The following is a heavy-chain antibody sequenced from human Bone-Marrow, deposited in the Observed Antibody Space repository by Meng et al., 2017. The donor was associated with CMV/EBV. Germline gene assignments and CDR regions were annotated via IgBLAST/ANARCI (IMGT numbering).Heavy chain of an antibody. V-gene: IGHV3-15*01. CDR1: GFTFSKVW. Sequence: GESLKISCAASGFTFSKVWMSWVRQAPGKGLEWVGRIKSKTDGGTSDYAAPVKGRFAISRDNSKNTLYLQMNSLRAEDTAVYYCARDGQQLIYYYYYGMDVWGQGTTVTVSS. D-gene: IGHD6-13*01. CDR3: ARDGQQLIYYYYYGMDV. CDR2: IKSKTDGGTS. J-gene: IGHJ6*02.